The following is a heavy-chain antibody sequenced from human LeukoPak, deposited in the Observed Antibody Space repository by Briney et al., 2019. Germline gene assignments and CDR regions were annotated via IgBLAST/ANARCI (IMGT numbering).Heavy chain of an antibody. Sequence: ASVKVSCKASGYTFTGYYMHWVRQAPGQGLEWMGRVSPKSETNYAQKFQGRVTMTRDASMNTAYMELSSLTSDDTAVYYCARGTQQWLPFDYWDQGTLVTVSS. D-gene: IGHD6-19*01. CDR3: ARGTQQWLPFDY. J-gene: IGHJ4*02. CDR1: GYTFTGYY. V-gene: IGHV1-2*06. CDR2: VSPKSET.